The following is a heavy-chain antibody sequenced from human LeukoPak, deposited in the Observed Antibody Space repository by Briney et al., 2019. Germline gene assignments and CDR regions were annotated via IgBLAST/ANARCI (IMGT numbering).Heavy chain of an antibody. CDR3: ARAGFGVGLYDY. D-gene: IGHD3-3*01. CDR2: IYYSGST. Sequence: SETLSLTCTISGGSIDTYYWSWIRQPPGRGLEWIGYIYYSGSTSYNPSLKSRVTMSLDTSKNQFSLKLRSVTAADTAVYYCARAGFGVGLYDYWGQGTRVTVSS. V-gene: IGHV4-59*01. J-gene: IGHJ4*02. CDR1: GGSIDTYY.